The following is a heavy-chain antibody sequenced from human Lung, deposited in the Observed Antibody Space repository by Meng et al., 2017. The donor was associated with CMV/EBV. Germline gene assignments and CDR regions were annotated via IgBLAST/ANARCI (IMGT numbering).Heavy chain of an antibody. D-gene: IGHD1-26*01. J-gene: IGHJ4*02. CDR2: ISAYNGNT. Sequence: QLVKSGGEVKKPGASGKVSCKASGYTFTNYGITWVRQAPGQGLEWMGWISAYNGNTNYAQTLQGRVTMTTDTSTSTAYMELGSLRSDDTAVYYCARVEVGITSGDYWGQGTLVTVSS. CDR1: GYTFTNYG. CDR3: ARVEVGITSGDY. V-gene: IGHV1-18*01.